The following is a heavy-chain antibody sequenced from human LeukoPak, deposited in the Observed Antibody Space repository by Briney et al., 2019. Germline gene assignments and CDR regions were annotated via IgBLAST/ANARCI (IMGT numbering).Heavy chain of an antibody. CDR1: GFTFSSYS. Sequence: GGSLRLSCAASGFTFSSYSMNWVRQAPGEGLEWVSSISSSSSYIYYADSVKGRFTISRDNAKNSLYLQMNSLRAEDTAVYYCARDWRTRRQQVDFDYWGQGTLVTVSS. CDR3: ARDWRTRRQQVDFDY. CDR2: ISSSSSYI. V-gene: IGHV3-21*01. J-gene: IGHJ4*02. D-gene: IGHD6-13*01.